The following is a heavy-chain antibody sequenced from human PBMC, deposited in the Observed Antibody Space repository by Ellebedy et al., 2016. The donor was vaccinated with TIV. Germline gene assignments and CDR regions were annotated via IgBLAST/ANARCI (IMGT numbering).Heavy chain of an antibody. CDR2: INANNGNT. Sequence: AASVTVSCKASGYTFTNNGISWVRQAPGQGLEWMGWINANNGNTNSAREFQGRLTMTTDTSTSTAYMELRSLRSGDTAVYYCAKSTTRNSYYMDVWGKGTTVTVSS. D-gene: IGHD1-14*01. CDR1: GYTFTNNG. J-gene: IGHJ6*03. V-gene: IGHV1-18*04. CDR3: AKSTTRNSYYMDV.